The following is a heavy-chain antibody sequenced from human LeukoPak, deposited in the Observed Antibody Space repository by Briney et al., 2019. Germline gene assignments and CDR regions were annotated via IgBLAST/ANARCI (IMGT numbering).Heavy chain of an antibody. J-gene: IGHJ4*02. Sequence: PGRSLTLSCAASGVTFSNYDMLWVRQTPGTGLEWVAVVSSEEGHRYYTAYVRGRFTTSRDNCYNTVYLQMNRLRTEDTAVYYCAKRHESGHFDYRGQGTLVAVSS. V-gene: IGHV3-30*18. CDR2: VSSEEGHR. CDR3: AKRHESGHFDY. CDR1: GVTFSNYD. D-gene: IGHD3-10*01.